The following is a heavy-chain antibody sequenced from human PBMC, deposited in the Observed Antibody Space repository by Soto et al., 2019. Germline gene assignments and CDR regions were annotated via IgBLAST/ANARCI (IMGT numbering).Heavy chain of an antibody. J-gene: IGHJ4*02. V-gene: IGHV4-30-4*01. CDR3: AREHYYGSGSYYN. CDR2: IYYSGST. Sequence: SATLSLTCTVSGGSISSGDYYWSWIRQPPGKGLEWIGYIYYSGSTYYNPSLKSRVTISVDTSKNQFSLKLSSVTAADTAVYYCAREHYYGSGSYYNWGQGTLVTVSS. CDR1: GGSISSGDYY. D-gene: IGHD3-10*01.